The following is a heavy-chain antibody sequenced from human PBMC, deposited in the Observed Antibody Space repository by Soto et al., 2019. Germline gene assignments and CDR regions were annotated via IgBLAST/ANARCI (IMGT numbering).Heavy chain of an antibody. CDR2: ISSSGSTI. D-gene: IGHD4-17*01. V-gene: IGHV3-48*03. J-gene: IGHJ6*02. CDR3: ARGRTVTTCYYGMDV. Sequence: GSLLLACSASGFTFSSYEMNWVRQAPGKGLEWVSYISSSGSTIYYADSVKVRFTISRDNAKNSLYLQMNSLRAEDTAVYYCARGRTVTTCYYGMDVWGQGTKVTVYS. CDR1: GFTFSSYE.